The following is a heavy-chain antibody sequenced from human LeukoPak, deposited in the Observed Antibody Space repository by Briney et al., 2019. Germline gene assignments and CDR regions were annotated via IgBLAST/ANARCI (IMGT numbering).Heavy chain of an antibody. V-gene: IGHV1-18*01. D-gene: IGHD3-9*01. CDR3: ARDMDDILTGYYLVAGGFDY. J-gene: IGHJ4*02. CDR1: GYSFTSYG. Sequence: ASVKVSCKASGYSFTSYGFSWVRQAPGQGLEWMGWISAYNGNTNYAQKLQGRVTMTTDTSTSTAYMELRSLRSDDTAVYYCARDMDDILTGYYLVAGGFDYWGQGTLVTVSS. CDR2: ISAYNGNT.